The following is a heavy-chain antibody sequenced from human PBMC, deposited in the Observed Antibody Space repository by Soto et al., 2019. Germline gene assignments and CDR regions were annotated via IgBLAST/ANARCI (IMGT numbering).Heavy chain of an antibody. CDR2: INPNSGGT. CDR1: GYIFTDYY. J-gene: IGHJ6*02. D-gene: IGHD5-12*01. V-gene: IGHV1-2*06. CDR3: ARDYYRFNSGYGFSMDV. Sequence: ASVKVSCRASGYIFTDYYMHWVRQAPGQELGWMGRINPNSGGTNYAQKIQGRVNMTRDTSISTAYTEMSSLRSEDTAVYYCARDYYRFNSGYGFSMDVWGQGTTVTVSS.